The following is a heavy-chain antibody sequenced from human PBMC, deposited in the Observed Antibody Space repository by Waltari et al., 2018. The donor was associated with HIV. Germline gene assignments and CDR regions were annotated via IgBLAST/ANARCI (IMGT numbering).Heavy chain of an antibody. CDR3: AKDERSGYGGNSVWYFDL. J-gene: IGHJ2*01. Sequence: EVQLVEAGGGVVQPGRSLRLSCAASVLTFDLYTMPCVRQAPGKVMEWDSGSSWNSGTIGYADSVKGRFTISRDNAKNALYLQMNSLRAEDTALYYCAKDERSGYGGNSVWYFDLWGRGTLVTVSS. CDR1: VLTFDLYT. V-gene: IGHV3-9*01. CDR2: SSWNSGTI. D-gene: IGHD4-17*01.